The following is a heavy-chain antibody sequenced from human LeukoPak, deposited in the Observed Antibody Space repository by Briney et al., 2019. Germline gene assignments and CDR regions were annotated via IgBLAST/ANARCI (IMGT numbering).Heavy chain of an antibody. J-gene: IGHJ5*02. CDR1: GLTFDDYG. CDR2: INQDGSEK. CDR3: ARVPNGDYVIWFDP. V-gene: IGHV3-7*01. Sequence: PGGSLRLSCAASGLTFDDYGMSWVRQAPGKGLEWVATINQDGSEKYYVDSVKGRFTISRDNAKNSLYLQMNSLGVEDMGVYYCARVPNGDYVIWFDPWGQGTLVTVSS. D-gene: IGHD4-17*01.